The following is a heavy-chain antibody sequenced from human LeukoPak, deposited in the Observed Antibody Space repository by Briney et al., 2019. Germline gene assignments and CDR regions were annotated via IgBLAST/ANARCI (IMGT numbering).Heavy chain of an antibody. D-gene: IGHD6-13*01. CDR1: GGSISSYY. V-gene: IGHV4-4*07. CDR2: IYTSGST. Sequence: SETLSLTCTVSGGSISSYYWSWIRQPAGKGLEWIGRIYTSGSTNYKPSLKSRVTMSVDTSKNQFSLKLSSVTAADTAVYYCARSSSSWYLPDAFDIWGQGTMVTVSS. J-gene: IGHJ3*02. CDR3: ARSSSSWYLPDAFDI.